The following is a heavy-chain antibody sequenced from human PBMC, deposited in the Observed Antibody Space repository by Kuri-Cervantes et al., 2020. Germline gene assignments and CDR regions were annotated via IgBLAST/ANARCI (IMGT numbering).Heavy chain of an antibody. CDR3: AKDILGGYGASGGFQH. Sequence: GGSLRLSCAASGFTFSDYYMSWIRQAPGKGLEWVSYISSSGSTIYYADSVKGRFTISRDNAKNSLYLQMNSLRAEDTALYYCAKDILGGYGASGGFQHWGQGTLVTVSS. CDR2: ISSSGSTI. D-gene: IGHD3-16*01. J-gene: IGHJ1*01. V-gene: IGHV3-11*01. CDR1: GFTFSDYY.